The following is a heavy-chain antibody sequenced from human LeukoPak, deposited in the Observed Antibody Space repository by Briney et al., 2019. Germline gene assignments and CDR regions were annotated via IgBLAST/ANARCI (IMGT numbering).Heavy chain of an antibody. CDR3: ARDRLTNDAFDI. D-gene: IGHD2-8*01. CDR1: GFTFNSYW. V-gene: IGHV3-74*01. CDR2: INSDGSGT. J-gene: IGHJ3*02. Sequence: GGSLRLSCAASGFTFNSYWMHWVRQAPGKGLVWVSRINSDGSGTSDADFVKGRSTISRDNSKNTLYLQMNSLRAEDTAMYYCARDRLTNDAFDIWGQGTMVTVSS.